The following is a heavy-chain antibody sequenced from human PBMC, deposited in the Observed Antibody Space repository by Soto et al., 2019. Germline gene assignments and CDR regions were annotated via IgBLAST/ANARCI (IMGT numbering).Heavy chain of an antibody. CDR1: GYTFTTKV. Sequence: QVQLVQSGAEVKKPGASVKVSCKASGYTFTTKVITGVRQAPGQGLEWMGWINGYNGNTNYAQKLQGRVTMTTDTSTSTAYMELRSLRSDDTAVYYCARDPVAGTYFDYWGQGTLVTVSS. CDR2: INGYNGNT. CDR3: ARDPVAGTYFDY. D-gene: IGHD6-19*01. J-gene: IGHJ4*02. V-gene: IGHV1-18*01.